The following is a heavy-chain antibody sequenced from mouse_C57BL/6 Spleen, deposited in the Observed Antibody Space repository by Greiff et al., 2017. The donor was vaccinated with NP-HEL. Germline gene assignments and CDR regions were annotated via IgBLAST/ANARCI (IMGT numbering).Heavy chain of an antibody. V-gene: IGHV1-66*01. CDR3: ARGYYYGNPYWYFDV. CDR1: GYSFTSYY. D-gene: IGHD2-1*01. CDR2: IYPGSGNP. J-gene: IGHJ1*03. Sequence: QVQLQQSGPELVKPGASVKISCKASGYSFTSYYIHWVKQRPGQGLEWIGWIYPGSGNPKYNEKFKGKATLTADTSSSTAYMQLSSLTSEDSAVYYCARGYYYGNPYWYFDVWGTGTTVTVSS.